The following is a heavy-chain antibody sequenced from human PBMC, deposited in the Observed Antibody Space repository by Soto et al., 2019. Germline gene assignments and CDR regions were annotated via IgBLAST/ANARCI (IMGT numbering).Heavy chain of an antibody. CDR3: ARAIVVVNHYYYYGMDV. D-gene: IGHD3-22*01. CDR2: IIPIFGTA. J-gene: IGHJ6*02. Sequence: GASVKVSCKASGGTFSSYAISWVRQAPGQGLEWMGGIIPIFGTANYAQKFQGSVTITADESTSTAYMELSSLRSEDTAVYYCARAIVVVNHYYYYGMDVWGQGTTVTVSS. V-gene: IGHV1-69*13. CDR1: GGTFSSYA.